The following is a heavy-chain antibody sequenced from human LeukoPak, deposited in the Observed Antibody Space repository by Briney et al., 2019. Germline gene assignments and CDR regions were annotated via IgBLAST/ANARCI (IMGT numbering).Heavy chain of an antibody. CDR3: AAYGGDWNFDS. CDR1: GSLDIYY. J-gene: IGHJ4*02. Sequence: PSETLSLTCAVYGSLDIYYFMFVRQPPGKGLQWLGEITYRRSADYNPSLKGRLTISIDVPQRQISLQLRSVTAADTAVYYCAAYGGDWNFDSWGQGTLVTVSS. V-gene: IGHV4-34*01. CDR2: ITYRRSA. D-gene: IGHD2-21*01.